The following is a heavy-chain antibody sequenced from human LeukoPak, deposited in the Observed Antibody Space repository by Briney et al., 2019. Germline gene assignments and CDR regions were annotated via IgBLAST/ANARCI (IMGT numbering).Heavy chain of an antibody. D-gene: IGHD6-13*01. J-gene: IGHJ4*02. V-gene: IGHV1-46*01. CDR3: ARVRAGGAAAGYTFDY. CDR2: INPSGGST. CDR1: GGTFSSYA. Sequence: GASVKVSCKASGGTFSSYAISWVRQAPGQGLEWMGIINPSGGSTSYAQKFQGRVTMTRDTSTSTVYMELSSLRSEDTAVYYCARVRAGGAAAGYTFDYWGQGTLVTVSS.